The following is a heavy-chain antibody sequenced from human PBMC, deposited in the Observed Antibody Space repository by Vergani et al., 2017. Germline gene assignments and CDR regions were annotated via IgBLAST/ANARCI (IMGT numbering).Heavy chain of an antibody. CDR1: GGTFSSYA. D-gene: IGHD2-2*01. V-gene: IGHV1-2*02. Sequence: QVQLVQSGAEVKKPGSSVKVSCKASGGTFSSYAISWVRQAPGQGLEWMGWINPNGGGTNYAQKFQGRVTMTRDTSISTAYMELSNLRSDDTAVYYCARVGTSSNRDYFDYWGQGTLVTVSS. J-gene: IGHJ4*02. CDR2: INPNGGGT. CDR3: ARVGTSSNRDYFDY.